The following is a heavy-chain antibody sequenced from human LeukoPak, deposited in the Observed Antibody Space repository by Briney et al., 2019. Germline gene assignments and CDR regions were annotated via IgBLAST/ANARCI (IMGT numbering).Heavy chain of an antibody. CDR2: IIPIFGTA. CDR1: GGTFSSYA. CDR3: ARGAVTNYYYYGMDV. Sequence: PEASVKVSCKASGGTFSSYAISWVRQAPGQGLEWMGGIIPIFGTANYAQKFQGRVTITADESTSTAYMELSSLRSEDTAVYYCARGAVTNYYYYGMDVWGQGTTVTVSS. D-gene: IGHD3-3*01. J-gene: IGHJ6*02. V-gene: IGHV1-69*13.